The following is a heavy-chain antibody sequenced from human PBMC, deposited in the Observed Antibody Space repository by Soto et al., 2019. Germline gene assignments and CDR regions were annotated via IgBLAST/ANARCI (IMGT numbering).Heavy chain of an antibody. CDR3: AKRSSSSTFDY. J-gene: IGHJ4*02. CDR1: GFTFSSYA. V-gene: IGHV3-23*01. D-gene: IGHD6-6*01. CDR2: ISGSDNST. Sequence: GGSLRLSCAASGFTFSSYAMSWVRQAPGKGLEWVSVISGSDNSTYYADSVKGRFTISRDNSKNTLYLQMNSLRAEDTAVYYCAKRSSSSTFDYWGQGTLVTVSS.